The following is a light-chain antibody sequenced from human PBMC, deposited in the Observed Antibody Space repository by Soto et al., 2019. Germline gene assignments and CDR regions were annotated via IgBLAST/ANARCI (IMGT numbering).Light chain of an antibody. Sequence: EVVLTQSPATLSLSPGERATLSCRASQSVTRSSLAWYQQKPGQCPRLLISGASSRATGIPDRFSGGGSGTDFIFNITSLEPEDFAMYYCLHYGTAQWTFGQGTKVDI. J-gene: IGKJ1*01. V-gene: IGKV3-20*01. CDR2: GAS. CDR1: QSVTRSS. CDR3: LHYGTAQWT.